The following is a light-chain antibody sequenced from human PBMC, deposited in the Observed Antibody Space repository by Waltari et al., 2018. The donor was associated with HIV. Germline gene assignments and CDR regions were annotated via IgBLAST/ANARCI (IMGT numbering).Light chain of an antibody. CDR1: QTVTNNS. CDR3: QQYGGSPPIT. J-gene: IGKJ5*01. V-gene: IGKV3-20*01. CDR2: EAS. Sequence: EIVLPQSPGTLSLSPGERVTLSCRASQTVTNNSIAWYQQKPGQAPRLRIYEASAAATGIPDRFSGSVSGTEYTLTVTRLEPEDFAVYYCQQYGGSPPITFGQGTRLDIK.